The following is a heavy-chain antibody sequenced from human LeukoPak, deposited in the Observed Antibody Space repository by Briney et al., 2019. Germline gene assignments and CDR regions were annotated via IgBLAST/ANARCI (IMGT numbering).Heavy chain of an antibody. J-gene: IGHJ4*02. CDR3: ARQYCGGDCWRWDY. CDR2: IYWDDDK. D-gene: IGHD2-21*02. CDR1: GFSLSTSGVG. Sequence: GSGPTLVNPTQTLTLTCTFSGFSLSTSGVGVGWIRQPPGKALEWLALIYWDDDKRYSPSLKSRLTITKDTSKNQVVLTMTNMGPVDTATYYCARQYCGGDCWRWDYWGQGALVTVSS. V-gene: IGHV2-5*02.